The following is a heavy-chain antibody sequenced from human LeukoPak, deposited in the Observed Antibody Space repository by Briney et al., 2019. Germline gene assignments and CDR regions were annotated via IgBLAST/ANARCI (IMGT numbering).Heavy chain of an antibody. CDR3: ARGSLSRFDP. CDR1: GFTFSISV. CDR2: ISWDGGST. V-gene: IGHV3-20*04. J-gene: IGHJ5*02. D-gene: IGHD3-16*01. Sequence: GGTLRLSCAASGFTFSISVMSWVRQTPGKGLEWVSLISWDGGSTYYADSVKGRFTISRDNSKNSLYLQMNSLRAEDTAVYYCARGSLSRFDPWGQGTLVTVSS.